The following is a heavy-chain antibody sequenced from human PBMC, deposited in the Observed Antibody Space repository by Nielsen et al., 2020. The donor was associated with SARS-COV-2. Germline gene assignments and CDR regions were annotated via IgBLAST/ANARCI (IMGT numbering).Heavy chain of an antibody. CDR2: VNSGGNS. CDR1: GAPISSSSNY. D-gene: IGHD2-15*01. V-gene: IGHV4-39*02. CDR3: ARQSSPFYRPKYFDY. Sequence: SETLSLTCNVSGAPISSSSNYWGWLRQSPGKGAEWIGSVNSGGNSDYNPSLKSRLSISVDTYKNHLSLTLNSLTAADTAVYYCARQSSPFYRPKYFDYWGQGTQVTVSS. J-gene: IGHJ4*02.